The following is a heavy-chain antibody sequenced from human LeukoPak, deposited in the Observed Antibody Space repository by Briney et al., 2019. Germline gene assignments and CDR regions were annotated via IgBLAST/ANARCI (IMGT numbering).Heavy chain of an antibody. CDR1: GFTFSNAW. Sequence: PGGSLRLSCAASGFTFSNAWMSWVRQAPGKGLEWVGRIKSKTDGGTTDYAAPMKGRFTISRDDSKNTLYLQMNSLKTEDTAVYYCTTDGGVRGYSYGLDYWGQGTLVTVSS. V-gene: IGHV3-15*01. D-gene: IGHD5-18*01. CDR3: TTDGGVRGYSYGLDY. J-gene: IGHJ4*02. CDR2: IKSKTDGGTT.